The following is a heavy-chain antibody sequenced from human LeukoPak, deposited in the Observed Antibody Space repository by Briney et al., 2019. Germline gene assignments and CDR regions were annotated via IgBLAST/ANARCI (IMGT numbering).Heavy chain of an antibody. CDR1: GFTFSNAW. Sequence: GGFLRLSCAASGFTFSNAWMSWVRQAPGKGLEWVGRIKSKTDGGTTDYAAPVKGRFTISRDDSKNTLYLQMNSLKTEDTAVYYCTTDFWSGYAYYYYMDVWGKGTTVTVSS. CDR3: TTDFWSGYAYYYYMDV. D-gene: IGHD3-3*01. V-gene: IGHV3-15*01. J-gene: IGHJ6*03. CDR2: IKSKTDGGTT.